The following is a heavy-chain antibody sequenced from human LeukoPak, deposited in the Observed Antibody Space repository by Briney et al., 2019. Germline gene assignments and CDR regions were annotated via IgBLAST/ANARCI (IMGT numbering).Heavy chain of an antibody. Sequence: GGSLRLSCAASGFTFSSYWMSWVRQAPGKGLEWVANIKQDGSEKYYVDSVKGRFTISRDNAKNSLDLQMNSLRAEDTAVYYCARNSGSYLIYAFDIWGHGTMATVSS. V-gene: IGHV3-7*01. CDR1: GFTFSSYW. D-gene: IGHD1-26*01. CDR2: IKQDGSEK. CDR3: ARNSGSYLIYAFDI. J-gene: IGHJ3*02.